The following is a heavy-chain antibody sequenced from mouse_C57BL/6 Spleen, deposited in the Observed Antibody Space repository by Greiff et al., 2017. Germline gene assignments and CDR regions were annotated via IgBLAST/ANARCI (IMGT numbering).Heavy chain of an antibody. Sequence: QVQLQQPGAELVKPGASVKLSCKASGYTFTSYWMQWVKQRPGQGLEWIGEIDPSDSYTNYNQKFKGKATLTVDTSSRTAYMQLSSLTSEDSAVYSCARVDYDRYFDYWGQGTTLTVSS. V-gene: IGHV1-50*01. D-gene: IGHD2-4*01. J-gene: IGHJ2*01. CDR2: IDPSDSYT. CDR3: ARVDYDRYFDY. CDR1: GYTFTSYW.